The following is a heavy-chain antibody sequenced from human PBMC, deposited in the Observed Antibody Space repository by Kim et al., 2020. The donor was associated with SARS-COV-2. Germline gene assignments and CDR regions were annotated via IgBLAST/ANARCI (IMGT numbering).Heavy chain of an antibody. Sequence: SETLSLTCDVYGGSFSGYYWTWIRQSPGKGLEWIAEINNSGSTKYNPSLERRVSISLDASKNQFSLKLRSVTAADTALYYCARLRRGSARYGTGLYYHGMDVWGQGTTVTVSS. D-gene: IGHD6-19*01. J-gene: IGHJ6*02. V-gene: IGHV4-34*01. CDR1: GGSFSGYY. CDR3: ARLRRGSARYGTGLYYHGMDV. CDR2: INNSGST.